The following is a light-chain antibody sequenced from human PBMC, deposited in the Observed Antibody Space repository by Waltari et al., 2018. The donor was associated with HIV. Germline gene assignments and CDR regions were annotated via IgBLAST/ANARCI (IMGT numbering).Light chain of an antibody. J-gene: IGKJ4*01. Sequence: AILLIQSPSSLSASVGDRITIPGRASQGVSSALAWYQQKSRKPPKLLIYNVSSLKRGVPSRFSGSGSGTDFTLTITSLQPEDFATYYCQQFNSYPLTFGGGTRVEIK. V-gene: IGKV1-13*02. CDR2: NVS. CDR1: QGVSSA. CDR3: QQFNSYPLT.